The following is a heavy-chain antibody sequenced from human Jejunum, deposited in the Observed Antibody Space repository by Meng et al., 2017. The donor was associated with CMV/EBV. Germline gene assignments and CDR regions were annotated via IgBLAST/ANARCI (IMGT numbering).Heavy chain of an antibody. V-gene: IGHV4-31*03. CDR2: IYYSGST. J-gene: IGHJ4*02. CDR3: ARVSSGWDYFDY. Sequence: QVQVHESGPGLVKPSQTLSLTCTVSGGSVSSGGYYWTWIRQHPGKGLEWFGHIYYSGSTFYNPSLKRRVIISIGTSKNQFSLNLRSVTAADTAVYYCARVSSGWDYFDYWGQGTLVTGSS. CDR1: GGSVSSGGYY. D-gene: IGHD6-19*01.